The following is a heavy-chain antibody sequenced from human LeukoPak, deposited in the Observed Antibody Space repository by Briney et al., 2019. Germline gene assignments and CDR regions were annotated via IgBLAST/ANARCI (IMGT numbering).Heavy chain of an antibody. CDR2: ISAYNGNT. V-gene: IGHV1-18*01. J-gene: IGHJ4*02. Sequence: GASEKVSCKASGYTFTSYGISWVRQAPGHGLEWMGWISAYNGNTNYAQKLQGRVTMTTDTSTSTAYMELRSLRSDGTAVYYCARMDMAVAQMDFDYWGQGTLVTVSS. D-gene: IGHD6-19*01. CDR1: GYTFTSYG. CDR3: ARMDMAVAQMDFDY.